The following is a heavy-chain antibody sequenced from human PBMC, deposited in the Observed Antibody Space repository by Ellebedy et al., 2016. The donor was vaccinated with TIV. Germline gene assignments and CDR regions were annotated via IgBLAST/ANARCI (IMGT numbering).Heavy chain of an antibody. J-gene: IGHJ2*01. V-gene: IGHV3-7*01. Sequence: GESLKISCPASGFTLNNYWMTWVRQAPGKGLEWVANINEDGTKKHYVDSVKGRFTISRDNAGNSLYLQMNSLGAEDTAVYYCARAIYGASYLWGRGTLVTVSS. CDR2: INEDGTKK. CDR1: GFTLNNYW. D-gene: IGHD4-17*01. CDR3: ARAIYGASYL.